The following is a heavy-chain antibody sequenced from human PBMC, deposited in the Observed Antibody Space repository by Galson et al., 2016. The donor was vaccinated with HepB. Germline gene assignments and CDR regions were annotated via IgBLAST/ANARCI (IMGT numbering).Heavy chain of an antibody. Sequence: SLRLSCAASGFDFNDSSMHWVRQSPGKGLEWVAGISFDGPNGSYDDAVKGRFIISRDSSKKTVYLQMNSLRRKDTAVYYCARSAAGRTATTTLAWGQGILVTVSS. CDR1: GFDFNDSS. D-gene: IGHD4-17*01. V-gene: IGHV3-30-3*01. CDR2: ISFDGPNG. J-gene: IGHJ5*02. CDR3: ARSAAGRTATTTLA.